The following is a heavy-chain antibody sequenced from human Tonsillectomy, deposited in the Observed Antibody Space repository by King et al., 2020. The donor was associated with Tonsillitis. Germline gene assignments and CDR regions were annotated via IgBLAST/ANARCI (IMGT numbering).Heavy chain of an antibody. CDR1: GGSISSYY. D-gene: IGHD3-22*01. CDR3: ARVWDYYDSSGYYLGRFDP. V-gene: IGHV4-59*01. Sequence: QLQESGPGLVKPSETLSLTCTVSGGSISSYYWSWIRQPPGKGLEWIGYIYYSGSTNYNPSLKSRVTISVDTSKNQFSLKLSSVTAADTAVYYCARVWDYYDSSGYYLGRFDPWGQGTLVTVSS. CDR2: IYYSGST. J-gene: IGHJ5*02.